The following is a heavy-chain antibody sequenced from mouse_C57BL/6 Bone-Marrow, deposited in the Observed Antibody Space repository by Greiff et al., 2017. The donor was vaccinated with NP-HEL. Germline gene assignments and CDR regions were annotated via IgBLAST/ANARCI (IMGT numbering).Heavy chain of an antibody. CDR3: ARITTVVATGAY. D-gene: IGHD1-1*01. J-gene: IGHJ3*01. CDR1: GFSLTSYG. V-gene: IGHV2-2*01. CDR2: IWSGGST. Sequence: VQLQQSGPGLVQPSQSLSITCTVSGFSLTSYGVHWVRQSPGKGLEWLGVIWSGGSTDYNAAFISRLSISKDNSKSQVFFKMNSLQADDTAIYYCARITTVVATGAYWGQGTLVTVSA.